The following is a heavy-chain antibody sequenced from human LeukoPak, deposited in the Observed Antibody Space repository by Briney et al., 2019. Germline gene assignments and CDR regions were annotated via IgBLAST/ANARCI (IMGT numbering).Heavy chain of an antibody. CDR2: IYSGGST. CDR1: GFTVSNNY. V-gene: IGHV3-53*01. D-gene: IGHD4-17*01. J-gene: IGHJ4*02. Sequence: GGSLRLSCVVSGFTVSNNYMSWVRQAPRKGLERVSLIYSGGSTYYADSVKGRFTISRDNSKNTVYLQMNSLRAEDTAVYYCANGGGYGDYGPSNWGQGTLVTVSS. CDR3: ANGGGYGDYGPSN.